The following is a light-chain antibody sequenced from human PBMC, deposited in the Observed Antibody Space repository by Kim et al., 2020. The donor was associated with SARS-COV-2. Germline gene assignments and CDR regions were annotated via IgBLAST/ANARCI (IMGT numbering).Light chain of an antibody. CDR3: NSRASSGNHYVV. J-gene: IGLJ2*01. CDR2: GKN. V-gene: IGLV3-19*01. CDR1: SLRSYY. Sequence: SSELTQYPAVSVALGQTVRITCQGDSLRSYYASWYQQKPGQAPVLVIYGKNNRPSGIPDRFSGSSSGNTASLTITGAQAEDEADYYCNSRASSGNHYVVF.